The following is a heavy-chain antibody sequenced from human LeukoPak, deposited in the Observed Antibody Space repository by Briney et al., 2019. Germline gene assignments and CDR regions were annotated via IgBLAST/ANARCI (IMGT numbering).Heavy chain of an antibody. CDR1: GGTFSSYA. V-gene: IGHV1-69*06. CDR2: IIPIFGTA. CDR3: ARHEDMNSASDY. J-gene: IGHJ4*02. D-gene: IGHD2-15*01. Sequence: SVKVSCKASGGTFSSYAISWVRQAPGQGLEWMGGIIPIFGTANYAQKFQGRVTITADKSTSTAYMELTSLRSEDTAVYYCARHEDMNSASDYWGQGTLVTVSS.